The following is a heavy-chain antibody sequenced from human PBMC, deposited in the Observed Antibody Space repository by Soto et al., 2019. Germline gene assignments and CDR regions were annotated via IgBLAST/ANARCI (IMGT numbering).Heavy chain of an antibody. CDR3: ARGDGRGSTGFYYYYGMDV. J-gene: IGHJ6*02. CDR1: GFTFTNYF. Sequence: QVQLVQSGAEVKKPGASVKVSCKASGFTFTNYFFHWVRQAPRQGLEWMGIISPYDGSKNYLQSLHGRVTMTSDTSTSTVYMELRSLRSEDTAVYICARGDGRGSTGFYYYYGMDVWGHGTTITVSS. V-gene: IGHV1-46*01. D-gene: IGHD1-26*01. CDR2: ISPYDGSK.